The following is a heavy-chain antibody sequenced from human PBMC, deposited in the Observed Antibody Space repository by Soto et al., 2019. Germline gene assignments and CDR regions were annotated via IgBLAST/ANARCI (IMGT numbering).Heavy chain of an antibody. Sequence: ASVKVSCKASGYTFTGYYMHWVRQAPGQGLEWMGWINPNSGGANYAQKFQGWVTMTRDTSISTAYMELSRLRSDDTAVYYCGRDLPLHEVAGTGDHWGQGTLVTVSS. D-gene: IGHD6-19*01. CDR2: INPNSGGA. CDR3: GRDLPLHEVAGTGDH. V-gene: IGHV1-2*04. CDR1: GYTFTGYY. J-gene: IGHJ4*02.